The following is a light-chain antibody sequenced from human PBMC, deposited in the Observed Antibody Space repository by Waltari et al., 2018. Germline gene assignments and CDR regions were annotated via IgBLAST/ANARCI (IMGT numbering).Light chain of an antibody. CDR1: ISYIGAYNY. Sequence: QSALTQPPSASGSPGQSVTIACTGTISYIGAYNYVSCYQQHPGKAPKLLIYEVSARPSGVPDRFSGSKSGNTASLTVSGLQAEDEADYYCSSYATTYSFVFGSGTRVAVL. CDR2: EVS. CDR3: SSYATTYSFV. V-gene: IGLV2-8*01. J-gene: IGLJ1*01.